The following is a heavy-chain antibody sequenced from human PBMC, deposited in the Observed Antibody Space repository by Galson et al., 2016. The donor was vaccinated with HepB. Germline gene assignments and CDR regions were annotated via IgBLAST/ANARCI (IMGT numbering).Heavy chain of an antibody. CDR2: ISGSGDNT. D-gene: IGHD1-26*01. CDR3: AKDYTGSGRFFDY. CDR1: GLTFSSYA. V-gene: IGHV3-23*01. J-gene: IGHJ4*02. Sequence: SLRLSCAASGLTFSSYAVSWVRQDPGKGLEWVSVISGSGDNTYYADPVKGRFTISRDNSRNTLYLQMTGLRAEDTAVYYCAKDYTGSGRFFDYWGQGTLVTVSS.